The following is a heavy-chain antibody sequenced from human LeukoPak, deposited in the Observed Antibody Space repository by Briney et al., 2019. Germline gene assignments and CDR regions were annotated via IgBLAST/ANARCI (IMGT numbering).Heavy chain of an antibody. D-gene: IGHD3-10*01. CDR3: ARRRMVRGVILPNWFDP. CDR2: MYYGGTT. CDR1: GGSISNTNYH. Sequence: PSETLSLTCTVSGGSISNTNYHWGWIRQSPGKGLEWIGSMYYGGTTNYNPSLKSRVTISVDTSKNQFSLKLSSVTAADTAVYYCARRRMVRGVILPNWFDPWGQGTLVTVSS. J-gene: IGHJ5*02. V-gene: IGHV4-39*07.